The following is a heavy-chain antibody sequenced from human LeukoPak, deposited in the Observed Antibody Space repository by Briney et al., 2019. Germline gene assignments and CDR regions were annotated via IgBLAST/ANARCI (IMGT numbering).Heavy chain of an antibody. V-gene: IGHV3-7*02. CDR3: ARYYGSGSFDY. CDR2: MNQDGSRI. CDR1: GFTISNCW. Sequence: GGSLRLSCSASGFTISNCWMTWVRQAPGKGLEWVANMNQDGSRIYYVDSVKGRFTISRDNAKNSLHLQMNSLRAEDTAVYYCARYYGSGSFDYWGQGTLVTVSS. J-gene: IGHJ4*02. D-gene: IGHD3-10*01.